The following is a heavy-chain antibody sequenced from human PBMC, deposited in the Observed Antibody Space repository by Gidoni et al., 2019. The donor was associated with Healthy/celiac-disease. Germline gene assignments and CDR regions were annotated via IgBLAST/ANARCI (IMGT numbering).Heavy chain of an antibody. Sequence: EVQLGESGGGLVKPAGSLSLSCSASGFSFSSYSMNWVRQAPGKGLEWGSSIRSSSSYKYYADSVKGRFTISRDNAKNSLYLQMNSLRAEDTAVYYCARVPGFGDSSGYYFSVPDNDAFDIWGQGTMVTVSS. CDR3: ARVPGFGDSSGYYFSVPDNDAFDI. D-gene: IGHD3-22*01. V-gene: IGHV3-21*01. CDR2: IRSSSSYK. J-gene: IGHJ3*02. CDR1: GFSFSSYS.